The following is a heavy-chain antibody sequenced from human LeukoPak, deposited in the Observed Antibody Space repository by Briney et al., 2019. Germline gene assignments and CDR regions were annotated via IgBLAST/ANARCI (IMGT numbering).Heavy chain of an antibody. CDR2: IIPIFGTA. CDR1: GGTFSSYA. CDR3: ARARDSRGHLIYFDY. Sequence: GASVKVSCKASGGTFSSYAVSWVRQAPGQGLEWMGGIIPIFGTANYAQKFQGRVTITADESTSTAYMELSSLRSEDTAVYYCARARDSRGHLIYFDYWGQGTLVTVSS. D-gene: IGHD6-19*01. J-gene: IGHJ4*02. V-gene: IGHV1-69*01.